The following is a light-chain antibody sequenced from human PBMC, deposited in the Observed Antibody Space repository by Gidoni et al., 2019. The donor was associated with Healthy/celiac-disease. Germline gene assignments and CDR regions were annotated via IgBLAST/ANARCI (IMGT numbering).Light chain of an antibody. J-gene: IGLJ2*01. V-gene: IGLV3-1*01. CDR1: KLGDKY. Sequence: YELTQPPSVSVSPGQTASITCSGDKLGDKYACWYQQKPGQSPVLVIYQDSKRPSGIPERFSGSNSGNTATLTISGTQAMDEADYYCQAWDSSTAVFGGGTKLTVL. CDR2: QDS. CDR3: QAWDSSTAV.